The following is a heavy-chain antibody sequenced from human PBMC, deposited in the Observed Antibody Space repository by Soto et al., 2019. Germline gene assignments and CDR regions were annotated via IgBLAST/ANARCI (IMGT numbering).Heavy chain of an antibody. J-gene: IGHJ4*02. CDR1: GFTFSSYG. Sequence: QVQLVESGGGVVQPGRSLRLSCAASGFTFSSYGMHWVRQAPGKGLEWVAVISYDGSNKYYADSVKGRFTISRDNSKNTLYLQMNSLRAEDTDVYYCAKTRAYYYGSGYYFDYWGQGTLVTVSS. CDR2: ISYDGSNK. CDR3: AKTRAYYYGSGYYFDY. V-gene: IGHV3-30*18. D-gene: IGHD3-10*01.